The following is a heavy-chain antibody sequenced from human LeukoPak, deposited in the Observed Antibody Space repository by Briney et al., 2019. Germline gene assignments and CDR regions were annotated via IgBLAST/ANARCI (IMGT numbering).Heavy chain of an antibody. J-gene: IGHJ3*02. CDR2: IIPIFGTA. D-gene: IGHD3-10*01. CDR1: GGTFSSYA. CDR3: ARDTYYYGSGSGNAFDI. Sequence: SVKVSCKASGGTFSSYAISWVRQAPGQGLEWMGGIIPIFGTANYAQKFQGRVMITADESTSTAYMELSSLRSEDTALYYCARDTYYYGSGSGNAFDIWGQGTMVTVSS. V-gene: IGHV1-69*13.